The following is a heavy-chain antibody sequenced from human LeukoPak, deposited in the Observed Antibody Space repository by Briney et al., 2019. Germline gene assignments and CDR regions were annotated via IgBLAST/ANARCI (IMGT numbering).Heavy chain of an antibody. CDR3: AKASGSPYYFDY. V-gene: IGHV3-23*01. Sequence: PGGSLRLSCAASVDTFGNFAISCVRQAPGKGLEWVSLISASGGATYYADFVKGLFTISGDNSKSILYLKMNSLRADDTAVYYCAKASGSPYYFDYWGQGTLVTVSS. D-gene: IGHD3-10*01. CDR1: VDTFGNFA. CDR2: ISASGGAT. J-gene: IGHJ4*02.